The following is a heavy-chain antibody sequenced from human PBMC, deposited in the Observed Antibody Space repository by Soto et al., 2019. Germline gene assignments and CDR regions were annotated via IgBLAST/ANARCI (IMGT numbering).Heavy chain of an antibody. V-gene: IGHV1-18*04. D-gene: IGHD2-8*01. CDR2: ISAYNGNT. Sequence: QVQLVQSGAEVKKPGASVKVSCKASGYTFTSYGISWVRQAPGQGLEWIGWISAYNGNTNYAQKLQGRVTMTTDTSTSTANLEMRSQRSDDTAVYYYARDHGVLMGYAIHCLAYYGMDFWGQGTTVTVSS. CDR3: ARDHGVLMGYAIHCLAYYGMDF. J-gene: IGHJ6*02. CDR1: GYTFTSYG.